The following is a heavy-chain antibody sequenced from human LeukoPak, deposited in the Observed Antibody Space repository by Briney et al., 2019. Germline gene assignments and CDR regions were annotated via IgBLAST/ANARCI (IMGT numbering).Heavy chain of an antibody. CDR2: INPSGGST. V-gene: IGHV1-46*01. CDR1: GYTFTSYH. CDR3: ARLPDYDYVWGSYRYLYDY. D-gene: IGHD3-16*02. J-gene: IGHJ4*02. Sequence: ASVKVSCKASGYTFTSYHMHWVRQAPGQGLEWMGIINPSGGSTSYAQKFQGRVTMTRDMSTSTVYMELSSLRSEDTAVYYCARLPDYDYVWGSYRYLYDYWGQGTLVTVSS.